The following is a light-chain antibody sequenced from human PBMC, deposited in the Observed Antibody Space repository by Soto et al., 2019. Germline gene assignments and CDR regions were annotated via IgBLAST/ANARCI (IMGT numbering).Light chain of an antibody. J-gene: IGLJ3*02. Sequence: QSALTQPASVSGSPGQSITISCTGTSSDVGGYNYVSWYQQHPGKAPKLMIYDVSNRPSVISNRFSGSKSGNTASLTIFGLQAEDEGDYYCTSYTSSSTVLFGGGTKLTVL. CDR3: TSYTSSSTVL. CDR2: DVS. CDR1: SSDVGGYNY. V-gene: IGLV2-14*01.